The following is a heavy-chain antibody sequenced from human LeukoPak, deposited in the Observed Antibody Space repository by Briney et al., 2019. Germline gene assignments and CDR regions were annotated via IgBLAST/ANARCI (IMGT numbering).Heavy chain of an antibody. D-gene: IGHD3-22*01. CDR3: ARNYYDSSGLLYFDY. J-gene: IGHJ4*02. Sequence: PSETLSLTCTVSGGSISNYYWSWIRQPAGKGLEWIGRIYIGRSTDYNPSLKSRVTISVDTSKNQFSLKLSSVTAADTAVYYCARNYYDSSGLLYFDYWGQGTLVTVSS. V-gene: IGHV4-4*07. CDR2: IYIGRST. CDR1: GGSISNYY.